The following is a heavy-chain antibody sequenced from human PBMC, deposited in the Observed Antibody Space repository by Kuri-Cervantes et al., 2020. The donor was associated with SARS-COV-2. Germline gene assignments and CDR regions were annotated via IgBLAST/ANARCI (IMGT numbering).Heavy chain of an antibody. Sequence: SETLSLTCTVSGGSISSSSYYWGWIRQPPGKGLEWIGSIYYSGSTYYNPSLKSRVTISVDTSKNQFSLKLSSVTAADTAVYYCARPLGSYYDFWSGYRGPPYYMDVWGKGTTVTDSS. CDR2: IYYSGST. CDR3: ARPLGSYYDFWSGYRGPPYYMDV. J-gene: IGHJ6*03. D-gene: IGHD3-3*01. CDR1: GGSISSSSYY. V-gene: IGHV4-39*01.